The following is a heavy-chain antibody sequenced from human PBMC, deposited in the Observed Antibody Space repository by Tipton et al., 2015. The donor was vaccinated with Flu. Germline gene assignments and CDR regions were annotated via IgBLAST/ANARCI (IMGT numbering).Heavy chain of an antibody. J-gene: IGHJ2*01. CDR1: GDSLRSYY. V-gene: IGHV4-59*01. Sequence: GLVKPSETLSLTCTVSGDSLRSYYWSWIRQSPGKGLEWIGQVYYSGTTNYNPSLKSRVTTSVDTSKNQFYLKLRAVTAADTAVYYCARCQAYYYDNSGYYPWYFDLWGRGTLVTVSS. CDR2: VYYSGTT. CDR3: ARCQAYYYDNSGYYPWYFDL. D-gene: IGHD3-22*01.